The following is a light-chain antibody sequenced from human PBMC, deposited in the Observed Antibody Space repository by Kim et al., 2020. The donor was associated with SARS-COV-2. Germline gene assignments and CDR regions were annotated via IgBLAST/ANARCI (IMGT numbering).Light chain of an antibody. J-gene: IGLJ1*01. Sequence: GQRVTISCSGSSSNIGRNTVNWYQQVPGMAPKLLIYTNNQRPSVVPDRFSGSRSGTSASLAISGLQSEDEADYYCGAWDDSLNGFVFGTGTKVTVL. V-gene: IGLV1-44*01. CDR1: SSNIGRNT. CDR2: TNN. CDR3: GAWDDSLNGFV.